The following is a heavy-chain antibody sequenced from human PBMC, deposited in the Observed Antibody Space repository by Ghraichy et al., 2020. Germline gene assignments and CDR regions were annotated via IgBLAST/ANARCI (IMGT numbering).Heavy chain of an antibody. D-gene: IGHD3-10*01. V-gene: IGHV4-34*01. J-gene: IGHJ4*02. CDR1: GGSFSGYY. CDR2: INHSGST. Sequence: TLSLTCAVYGGSFSGYYWSWIRQPPGKGLEWIGEINHSGSTNYNPSLKSRVTISVDTSKNQFSLKLSSVTAADTAVYYCARPLYYYGSGSHIPFFDYWGQGTLVTVSS. CDR3: ARPLYYYGSGSHIPFFDY.